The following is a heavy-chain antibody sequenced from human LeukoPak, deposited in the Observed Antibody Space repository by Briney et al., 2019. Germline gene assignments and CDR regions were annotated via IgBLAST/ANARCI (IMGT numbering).Heavy chain of an antibody. J-gene: IGHJ5*02. CDR1: GGSISSNY. V-gene: IGHV4-4*07. CDR3: ARTYDFWSGYQVGWFDP. Sequence: PSETLSLTCIVSGGSISSNYWSWIRQPAGKGLEWIGRIYSSGTTTYIPSLKSRVTMSGDTSKNQLSLRLTSVTAADTAVYYCARTYDFWSGYQVGWFDPWGQGTLVTVSS. CDR2: IYSSGTT. D-gene: IGHD3-3*01.